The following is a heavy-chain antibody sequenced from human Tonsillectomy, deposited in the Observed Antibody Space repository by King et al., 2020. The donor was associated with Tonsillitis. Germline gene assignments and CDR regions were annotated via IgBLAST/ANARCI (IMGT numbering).Heavy chain of an antibody. V-gene: IGHV3-23*03. D-gene: IGHD2-21*02. J-gene: IGHJ4*02. CDR3: AKDWPAYCGGDCYSHGFDY. CDR2: IYSGGSST. Sequence: VQLVESGGGLVQPGGSLRLSCAASGFTFSGYAMSWVRQAPGKGLEGVSVIYSGGSSTYYADSVKGRFTISRDNSKNTLYLQMNSLRAEDTAVYYCAKDWPAYCGGDCYSHGFDYWGQGTLVTVSS. CDR1: GFTFSGYA.